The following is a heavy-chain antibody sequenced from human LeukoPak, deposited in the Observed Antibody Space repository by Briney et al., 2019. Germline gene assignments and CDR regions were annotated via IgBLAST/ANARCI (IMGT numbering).Heavy chain of an antibody. CDR3: ARGSSSWYGVGGWFDP. Sequence: GGSLRLSCAASGFTFSRYWMSWVRQVPRKGLEWVANIKQDGSEKYYVDSVKGRFTISRDNAKNSLYLQMNSLRAEDTAVYYCARGSSSWYGVGGWFDPWGQGTLVTVSS. V-gene: IGHV3-7*03. CDR1: GFTFSRYW. D-gene: IGHD6-13*01. J-gene: IGHJ5*02. CDR2: IKQDGSEK.